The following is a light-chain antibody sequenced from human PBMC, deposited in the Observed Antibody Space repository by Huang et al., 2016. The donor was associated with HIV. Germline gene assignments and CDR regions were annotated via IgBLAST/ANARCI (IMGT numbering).Light chain of an antibody. J-gene: IGKJ1*01. Sequence: DIQMTQSPSSLSASVGDRVTITCRTSQNIRTYLNWYQHKPGKAPKLLIYAASSLHSGVPSRFSGSVSWTDFTLTISSLQPEDVATYYCQESYNTPWTFGQGTKVEIK. CDR1: QNIRTY. V-gene: IGKV1-39*01. CDR3: QESYNTPWT. CDR2: AAS.